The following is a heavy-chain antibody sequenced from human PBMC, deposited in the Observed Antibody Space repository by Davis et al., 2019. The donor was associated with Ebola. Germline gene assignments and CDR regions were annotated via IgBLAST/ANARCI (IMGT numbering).Heavy chain of an antibody. CDR1: GFTFSSYW. J-gene: IGHJ6*03. CDR3: AKELSLLRESYYYMDV. D-gene: IGHD3-16*01. Sequence: GESLKISCAASGFTFSSYWMHWVRQAPGKGLVWVSRINSDGSSTSYADSVKGRFTISRDNAKNTLYLQMNSLRAEDTAVYYCAKELSLLRESYYYMDVWGKGTTVTVSS. CDR2: INSDGSST. V-gene: IGHV3-74*01.